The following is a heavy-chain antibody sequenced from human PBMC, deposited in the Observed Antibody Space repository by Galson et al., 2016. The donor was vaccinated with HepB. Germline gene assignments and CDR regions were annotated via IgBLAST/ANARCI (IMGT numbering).Heavy chain of an antibody. CDR2: IHIGGST. J-gene: IGHJ3*02. V-gene: IGHV3-53*01. Sequence: SLRLSCAASGFSVSSNYMSWVRQTPGKGLKWVSVIHIGGSTYYGDSVKGRVTISRDNSKNTVYLQMNSLRAEDTAVYFCVRDTWKWGYNYASDASDIWGRGTMVTVSS. CDR3: VRDTWKWGYNYASDASDI. CDR1: GFSVSSNY. D-gene: IGHD5-18*01.